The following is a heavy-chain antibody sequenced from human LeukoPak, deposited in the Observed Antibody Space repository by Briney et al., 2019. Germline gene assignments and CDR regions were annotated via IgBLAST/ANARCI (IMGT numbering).Heavy chain of an antibody. Sequence: PSETLSLTCTVSGGSISSSSYYWGWIRQPPGKGLEWIGSIYYSGSTYYNPSLKSRVTISVDTSKNQFSLKLSSVTAADTAVYYCARGTITMVRGVKPDRYNWFDPWGQGTLVTVSS. D-gene: IGHD3-10*01. V-gene: IGHV4-39*07. J-gene: IGHJ5*02. CDR1: GGSISSSSYY. CDR3: ARGTITMVRGVKPDRYNWFDP. CDR2: IYYSGST.